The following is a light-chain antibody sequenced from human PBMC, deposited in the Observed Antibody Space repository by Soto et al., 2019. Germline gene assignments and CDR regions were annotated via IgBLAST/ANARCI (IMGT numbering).Light chain of an antibody. CDR2: EVS. CDR3: CSDTSSSPYV. V-gene: IGLV2-14*01. Sequence: QSALTQPASVSGSPGQSITISCTGTSSDVGGYNYVSWYQQNPGKAPKLMLYEVSNRPSGVSHRFSGSKSGNTASLTISELQAEDEAADYCCSDTSSSPYVFGTGTKLTVL. CDR1: SSDVGGYNY. J-gene: IGLJ1*01.